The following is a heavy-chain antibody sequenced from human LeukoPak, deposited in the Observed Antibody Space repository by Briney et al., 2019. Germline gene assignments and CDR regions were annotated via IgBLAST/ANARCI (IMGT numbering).Heavy chain of an antibody. D-gene: IGHD4-23*01. CDR1: GGSFSGYF. Sequence: SETLSLTCAVYGGSFSGYFWTWMRQPPGKGQEWIGEINHGGNAIFNPSLKSRVTMSADPSKNQFSLNLRSVTAADTAVYSCARVRRVRWSTQGYFDFWGRGALVTV. CDR2: INHGGNA. J-gene: IGHJ4*02. V-gene: IGHV4-34*01. CDR3: ARVRRVRWSTQGYFDF.